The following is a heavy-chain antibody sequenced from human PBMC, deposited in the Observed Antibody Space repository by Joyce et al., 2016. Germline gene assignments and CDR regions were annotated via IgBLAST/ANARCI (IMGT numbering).Heavy chain of an antibody. V-gene: IGHV3-21*01. Sequence: EVQLVESGGGLVKPGESLRLSCAASGLAFSIYAMNWVRQTPGKGLECVSSISSGSEYIYYADSVQGRFTISRDNGKKSLYLEMNRLRVEDTAVYYCASLRGGNDYDYWGQGTLVTVSP. CDR3: ASLRGGNDYDY. CDR2: ISSGSEYI. CDR1: GLAFSIYA. J-gene: IGHJ4*02. D-gene: IGHD5-12*01.